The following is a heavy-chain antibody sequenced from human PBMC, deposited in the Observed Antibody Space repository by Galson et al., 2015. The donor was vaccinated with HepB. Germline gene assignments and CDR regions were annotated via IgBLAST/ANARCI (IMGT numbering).Heavy chain of an antibody. Sequence: SLRLSCAASGFTFSSYAMSWVRQAPGKGLEWVSAISGSGGSTYYADSVKGRFTISRDNSKNTLYLQMNSLRAEDTAVYYCAKDLGATTRPNDYWGQGTLVTVSS. CDR1: GFTFSSYA. J-gene: IGHJ4*02. D-gene: IGHD1-26*01. CDR3: AKDLGATTRPNDY. V-gene: IGHV3-23*01. CDR2: ISGSGGST.